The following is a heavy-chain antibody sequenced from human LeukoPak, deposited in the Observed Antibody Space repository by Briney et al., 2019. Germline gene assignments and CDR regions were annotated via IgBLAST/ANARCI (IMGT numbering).Heavy chain of an antibody. CDR3: ARGNLRGYSYGYDLDY. CDR1: GFTFSSYG. CDR2: IWYDGSNK. Sequence: GGSLRLSCAASGFTFSSYGMHWVRQAPGKGLEWVAVIWYDGSNKYYAASVKGRFTISRDNSKNTLYLQMNSLRAEDTAVYYCARGNLRGYSYGYDLDYWGQGTLVTVSS. D-gene: IGHD5-18*01. J-gene: IGHJ4*02. V-gene: IGHV3-33*01.